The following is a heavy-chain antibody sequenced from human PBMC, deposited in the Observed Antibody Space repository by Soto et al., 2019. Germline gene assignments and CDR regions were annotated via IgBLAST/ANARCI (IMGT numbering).Heavy chain of an antibody. J-gene: IGHJ4*02. V-gene: IGHV3-30*03. D-gene: IGHD2-2*03. CDR3: ARDLLDKDY. Sequence: QVQLVESGGGVVQPGRSLRLSCAASGFTFQSYGMHWVRQAPGKGLEWAALISYDGSNEYYADSVPGRFTVSRDNSKNTPYLQMNSLRVEDTAVYYCARDLLDKDYWGQGTLVTVSS. CDR2: ISYDGSNE. CDR1: GFTFQSYG.